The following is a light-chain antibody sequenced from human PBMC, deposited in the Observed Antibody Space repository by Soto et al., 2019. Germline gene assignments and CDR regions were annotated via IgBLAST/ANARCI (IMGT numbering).Light chain of an antibody. J-gene: IGKJ1*01. Sequence: DIQMTQSPSTLSASVGDRVTITCRASQSISSWLAWYQQKPGKAPKLLISRASTLESRVPSRFSGSGSGTEFTLTISSLQPDDFATYYCQQYNTYLTWTFGQGTKVEIK. V-gene: IGKV1-5*03. CDR3: QQYNTYLTWT. CDR2: RAS. CDR1: QSISSW.